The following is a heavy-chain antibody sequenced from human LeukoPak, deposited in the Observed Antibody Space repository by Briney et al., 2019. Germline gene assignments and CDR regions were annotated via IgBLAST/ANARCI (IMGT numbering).Heavy chain of an antibody. Sequence: GGSLRLSCAASGFTFSRYWMSWVRLAPGKGLEWVANIMVDGSEKHYVDSVKGRFTISRDNAENSLYLQMYSLRAEDTAVYYCAREDCSSTSCYLDPWGQGTLVTVSS. V-gene: IGHV3-7*01. CDR3: AREDCSSTSCYLDP. D-gene: IGHD2-2*01. J-gene: IGHJ5*02. CDR2: IMVDGSEK. CDR1: GFTFSRYW.